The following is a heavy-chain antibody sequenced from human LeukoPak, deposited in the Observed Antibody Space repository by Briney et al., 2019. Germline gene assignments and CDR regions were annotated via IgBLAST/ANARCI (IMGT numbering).Heavy chain of an antibody. CDR1: GFTFSSYG. CDR2: IRYDGSNK. D-gene: IGHD3-10*01. V-gene: IGHV3-30*02. J-gene: IGHJ4*02. Sequence: GGSLRLSCAASGFTFSSYGMHWVRQAPGKGLEWVAFIRYDGSNKYYADSVKGRFTISRDNSKNTLYLQMNSLRAEDTAVYYCAKDHFTMVRGVSDYWGQGTLVTVSS. CDR3: AKDHFTMVRGVSDY.